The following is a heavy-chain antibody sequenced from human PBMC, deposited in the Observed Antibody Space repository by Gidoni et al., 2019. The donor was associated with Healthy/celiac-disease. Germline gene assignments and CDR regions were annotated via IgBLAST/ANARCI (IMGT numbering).Heavy chain of an antibody. CDR2: ISYDGSNK. Sequence: QVQLVESGGGVVQPGRSLRLSCAASGFTFSSYGMTWVRQAPGKGLEWVAVISYDGSNKYYADSVKGRFTISRDNSKNTLYLQMNSLRAEDTAVYYCAKELTPLRYFDWSLSDYGMDVWGQGTTVTVSS. CDR1: GFTFSSYG. D-gene: IGHD3-9*01. J-gene: IGHJ6*02. V-gene: IGHV3-30*18. CDR3: AKELTPLRYFDWSLSDYGMDV.